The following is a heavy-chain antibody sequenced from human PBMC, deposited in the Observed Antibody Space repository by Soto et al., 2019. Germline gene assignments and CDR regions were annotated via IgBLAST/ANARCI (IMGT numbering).Heavy chain of an antibody. J-gene: IGHJ4*02. CDR1: GGFISSYY. D-gene: IGHD5-18*01. CDR3: ARTPWDGYTGYYFDY. V-gene: IGHV4-59*12. Sequence: SETLSLTCTVSGGFISSYYWSWIRQPPGKGLEWIGYIYYSGSTNYNPSLKSRVTISVDTSKNQFSLKLSSVTAAVTAVYSCARTPWDGYTGYYFDYWGQGTLVTVSS. CDR2: IYYSGST.